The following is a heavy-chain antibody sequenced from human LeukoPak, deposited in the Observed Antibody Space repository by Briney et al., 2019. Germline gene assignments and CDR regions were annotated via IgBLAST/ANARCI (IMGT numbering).Heavy chain of an antibody. V-gene: IGHV3-66*01. CDR2: IYSSGST. CDR1: GFTVSSSY. D-gene: IGHD6-19*01. Sequence: GGSLRLSCAASGFTVSSSYMSWVRQAPGKGLEWVSGIYSSGSTFHADSVKGRFTISRDNAKNSLYLQMNSLRAEDTAVYYCARGPYSSGSSADYWGQGTLVTVSS. J-gene: IGHJ4*02. CDR3: ARGPYSSGSSADY.